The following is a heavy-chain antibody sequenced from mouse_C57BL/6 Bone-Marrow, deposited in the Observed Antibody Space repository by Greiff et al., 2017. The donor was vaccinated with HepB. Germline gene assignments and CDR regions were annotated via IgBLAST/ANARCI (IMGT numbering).Heavy chain of an antibody. J-gene: IGHJ1*03. CDR3: ARSGDFDV. V-gene: IGHV1-19*01. CDR1: GYTFTDYY. Sequence: VQLQQSGPVLVKPGASVKLSCKASGYTFTDYYMNWVKQSPGKSLEWIGVINPYNGGTSYNQKFKGKATLTVDKSSSTAYMELNSLTSEDSAVYYCARSGDFDVWGTGTTVTVSS. CDR2: INPYNGGT. D-gene: IGHD3-1*01.